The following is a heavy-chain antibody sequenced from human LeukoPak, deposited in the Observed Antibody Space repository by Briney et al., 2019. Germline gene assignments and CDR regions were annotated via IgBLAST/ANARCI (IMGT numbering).Heavy chain of an antibody. J-gene: IGHJ4*02. Sequence: SETLSLTCTVSGGSISSYYWSWIRQPPGKGLEWIGYIYYSGSTNYNPSLKSRVTISVDTSKNQFSLKLSSVTAADTAVYYCARLNHGGDFDYWGQGTLVTVSS. CDR3: ARLNHGGDFDY. CDR1: GGSISSYY. V-gene: IGHV4-59*08. CDR2: IYYSGST. D-gene: IGHD1-14*01.